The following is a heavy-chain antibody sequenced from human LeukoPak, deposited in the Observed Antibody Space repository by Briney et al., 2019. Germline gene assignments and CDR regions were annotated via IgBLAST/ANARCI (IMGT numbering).Heavy chain of an antibody. CDR3: ASEISSGAPDAFDI. J-gene: IGHJ3*02. Sequence: VASVKVSCKASGGTFSSYAISWVRQATGQGLEWMGWMNPNSGNTGYAQKFQGRVTMTRNTSISTAYMELRSLRSDDTAVYYCASEISSGAPDAFDIWGQGTMVTVSS. D-gene: IGHD3-22*01. V-gene: IGHV1-8*02. CDR1: GGTFSSYA. CDR2: MNPNSGNT.